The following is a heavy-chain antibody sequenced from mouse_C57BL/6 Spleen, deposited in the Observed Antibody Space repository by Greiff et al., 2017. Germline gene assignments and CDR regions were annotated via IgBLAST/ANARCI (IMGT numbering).Heavy chain of an antibody. CDR1: GFNIKDYY. Sequence: EVQLQQSGAELVRPGASVKLSCTASGFNIKDYYMHWVKQRPEQGLEWIGRIEPEDGDTEYAPKFQGKATMTADTSSNTAYLRLSSLTSEDTAVYYCTQGGTTVVEDWYFDVWGTGTTVTVSS. CDR2: IEPEDGDT. D-gene: IGHD1-1*01. CDR3: TQGGTTVVEDWYFDV. J-gene: IGHJ1*03. V-gene: IGHV14-1*01.